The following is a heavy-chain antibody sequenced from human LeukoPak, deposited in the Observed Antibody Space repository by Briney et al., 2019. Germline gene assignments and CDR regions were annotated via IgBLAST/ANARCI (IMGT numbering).Heavy chain of an antibody. CDR2: ISADGGST. J-gene: IGHJ4*02. CDR3: AKESGKFDY. CDR1: GINFADSA. Sequence: GGSLRLSCVVSGINFADSAMHWVRQPPGKGLEWVSLISADGGSTFSADSVKGRFSISRDNSKNSLYLQMNSLRSEDTAMYYCAKESGKFDYWGQGTLVAVSS. V-gene: IGHV3-43*02.